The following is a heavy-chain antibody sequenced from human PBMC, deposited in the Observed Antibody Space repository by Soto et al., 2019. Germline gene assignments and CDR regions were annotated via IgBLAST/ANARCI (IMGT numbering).Heavy chain of an antibody. J-gene: IGHJ4*02. CDR1: GVTFSDYY. CDR3: ERDLTMIGRTHGVY. V-gene: IGHV3-11*06. Sequence: PWGSLRLSCAASGVTFSDYYMSWIRQAPGKGLEWVSYISSSSSYTNYADSVKGRFTISRDNAKNSLYLQMNSLRAEDTAGYYCERDLTMIGRTHGVYWGQGTLVTVSS. CDR2: ISSSSSYT. D-gene: IGHD3-22*01.